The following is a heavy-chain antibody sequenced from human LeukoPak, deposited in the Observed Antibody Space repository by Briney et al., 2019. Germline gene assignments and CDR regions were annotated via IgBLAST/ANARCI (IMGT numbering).Heavy chain of an antibody. CDR2: IYYTGST. CDR1: GGSISNYY. Sequence: SETLSLTCTVSGGSISNYYWSWIRQPPGKGLEWIGYIYYTGSTNYNPSLNSRVTISVDTSKNQFSLELSSVTAADTAVYYCARVKSGSWYFDLWGRGTLVTVSS. J-gene: IGHJ2*01. V-gene: IGHV4-59*01. CDR3: ARVKSGSWYFDL.